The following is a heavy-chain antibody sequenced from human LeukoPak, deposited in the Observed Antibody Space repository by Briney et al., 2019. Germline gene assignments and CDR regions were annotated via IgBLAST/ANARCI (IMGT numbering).Heavy chain of an antibody. J-gene: IGHJ6*02. CDR3: ARGGGLDV. D-gene: IGHD3-16*01. CDR2: INHNGNVN. Sequence: PGGSLRLSCVVSGFTFSSYWMNWVRQAPGKGLEWVASINHNGNVNYYVDSVKGRFTISRDNAKNSLYLQMSNLRAEDTAVYFCARGGGLDVWGQGATVTVSS. V-gene: IGHV3-7*03. CDR1: GFTFSSYW.